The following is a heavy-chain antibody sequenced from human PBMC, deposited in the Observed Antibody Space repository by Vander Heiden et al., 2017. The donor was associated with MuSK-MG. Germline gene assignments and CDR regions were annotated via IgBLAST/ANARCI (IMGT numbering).Heavy chain of an antibody. J-gene: IGHJ6*03. V-gene: IGHV3-21*01. CDR3: ARDPAPYYYYYMDV. Sequence: EVQLVESGGGLVKPGGSLRLSCAASGFTFSSYSMNWVRQAPGKGLEWVSSISSSSSYIYYADSVKGRFTISRDNAKNSLYLQMNSLRAEDTAVYYCARDPAPYYYYYMDVWGKGTTVTVSS. D-gene: IGHD2-2*01. CDR2: ISSSSSYI. CDR1: GFTFSSYS.